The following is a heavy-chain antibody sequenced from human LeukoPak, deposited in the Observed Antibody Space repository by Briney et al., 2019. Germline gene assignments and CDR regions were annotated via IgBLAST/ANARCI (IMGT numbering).Heavy chain of an antibody. Sequence: PGGSLRLSCAASGFTFSSYGMHWVRQAPGKGLEWVAFIRYDGSNEYYADSVKDRFTISRDNSKNTLYLQMNSLRAEDTAVYYCAKGRIVRGVTEPIFDYWGQGTLVTVSS. J-gene: IGHJ4*02. CDR2: IRYDGSNE. CDR3: AKGRIVRGVTEPIFDY. D-gene: IGHD3-10*01. V-gene: IGHV3-30*02. CDR1: GFTFSSYG.